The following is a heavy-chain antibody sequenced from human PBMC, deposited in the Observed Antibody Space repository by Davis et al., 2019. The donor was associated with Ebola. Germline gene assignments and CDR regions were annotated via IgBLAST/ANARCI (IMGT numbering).Heavy chain of an antibody. CDR3: AKGVARYYYYGMDV. Sequence: SETLSLTCTVSGGSISSYYWSWIRQPPGKGLEWIGYIYYSGSTNYNPSLKSRVTISVDTSKNQFSLKLSSVTAADTAVYYCAKGVARYYYYGMDVWGQGTTVTVSS. CDR2: IYYSGST. J-gene: IGHJ6*02. CDR1: GGSISSYY. V-gene: IGHV4-59*01.